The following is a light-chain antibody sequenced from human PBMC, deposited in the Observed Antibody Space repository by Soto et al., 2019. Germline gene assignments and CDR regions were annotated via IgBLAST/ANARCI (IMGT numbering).Light chain of an antibody. J-gene: IGLJ2*01. CDR2: EVS. CDR1: SSDVGGYNY. Sequence: QSALTQPASVSGSPGQSITISCTGTSSDVGGYNYVSWYQQHPGKAPKLMIYEVSNRPSGVSNCFSGSKSGNTASLTISGLQAEDEADYYCSSYTSSSPRFGGGTKVTVL. V-gene: IGLV2-14*01. CDR3: SSYTSSSPR.